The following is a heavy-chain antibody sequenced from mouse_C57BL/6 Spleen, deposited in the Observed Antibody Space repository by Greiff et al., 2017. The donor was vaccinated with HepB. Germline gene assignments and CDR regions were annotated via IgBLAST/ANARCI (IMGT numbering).Heavy chain of an antibody. D-gene: IGHD2-1*01. V-gene: IGHV1-81*01. CDR1: GYTFTSYG. CDR3: ARRWGIYYGPSLYYAMDY. Sequence: QVQLQQSGAELARPGASVKLSCKASGYTFTSYGISWVKQRTGQGLEWIGEIYPRSGNTYYNEKFKGKATLTADKSSSTAYMELRSLTSEDSAVYFCARRWGIYYGPSLYYAMDYWGQGTSVTVSS. J-gene: IGHJ4*01. CDR2: IYPRSGNT.